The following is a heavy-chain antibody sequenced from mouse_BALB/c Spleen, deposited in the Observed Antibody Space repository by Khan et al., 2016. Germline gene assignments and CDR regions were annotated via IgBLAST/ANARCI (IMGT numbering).Heavy chain of an antibody. CDR3: TRSHGYYAMDY. CDR1: GYSITSGYS. J-gene: IGHJ4*01. Sequence: EVQLQESGPDLVKPSQSLSLTCTVTGYSITSGYSWHWIRQFPGNKLEWMGYIHYSGGTKYIPSLKSRISITRDTSKNPFFLQLNSVTHEDTATYYCTRSHGYYAMDYWGQGTSVTVSS. CDR2: IHYSGGT. V-gene: IGHV3-1*02.